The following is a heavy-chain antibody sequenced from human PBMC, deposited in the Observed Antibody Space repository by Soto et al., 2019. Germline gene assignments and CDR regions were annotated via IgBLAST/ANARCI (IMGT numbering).Heavy chain of an antibody. CDR3: ARENWEDWYFDR. V-gene: IGHV4-61*01. Sequence: QVQLQESGPGLVKPSETLSLTCTVSGGSVSSGSYYWSWIRQPPGKGLEWIGYIYYSGSTNYNPSLKSRITISVDTSKNQFSLKLSSVTAADTAVYYCARENWEDWYFDRWGRGTLVTVSS. J-gene: IGHJ2*01. CDR2: IYYSGST. D-gene: IGHD7-27*01. CDR1: GGSVSSGSYY.